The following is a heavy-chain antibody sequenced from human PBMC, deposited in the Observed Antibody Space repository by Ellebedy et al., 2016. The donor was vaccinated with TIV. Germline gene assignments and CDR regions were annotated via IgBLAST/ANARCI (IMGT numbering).Heavy chain of an antibody. CDR3: ARDLCSGGSCYDYYGMDV. Sequence: GESLKISCAASGFTVSSNYMRWVRQAPGKGLEWVPVIYSGGSTYYADSVKGRFTISRDNSKNTLYLQMNSLRAEDTAVYYCARDLCSGGSCYDYYGMDVWGQGTTVTVSS. CDR1: GFTVSSNY. V-gene: IGHV3-53*01. D-gene: IGHD2-15*01. J-gene: IGHJ6*02. CDR2: IYSGGST.